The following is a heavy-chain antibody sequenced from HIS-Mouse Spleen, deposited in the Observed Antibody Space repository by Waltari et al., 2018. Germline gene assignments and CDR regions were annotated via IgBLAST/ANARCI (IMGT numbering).Heavy chain of an antibody. Sequence: QVTLRESGPALVKPTQTLTLTCTFSGFSPSTSGMCVSWIRPPPGTALEWLARIDWDDDKYYSTSLKTRLTISKDTSKNQVVLTMTNMDPVDTATYYCARILVLYSGSYYYYYGMDVWGQGTTVTVSS. D-gene: IGHD1-26*01. J-gene: IGHJ6*02. CDR3: ARILVLYSGSYYYYYGMDV. CDR2: IDWDDDK. V-gene: IGHV2-70*15. CDR1: GFSPSTSGMC.